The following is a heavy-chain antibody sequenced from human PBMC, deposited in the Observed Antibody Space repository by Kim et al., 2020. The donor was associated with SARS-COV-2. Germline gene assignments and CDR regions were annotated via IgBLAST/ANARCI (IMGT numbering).Heavy chain of an antibody. D-gene: IGHD3-10*01. Sequence: GGSLILSCAASGFTFSSYGMHWVRQAPGKGLEWVSLIWYDGSKKYYSDSVKGRFSISRDNSKNTVYLQMDSLRAEDTALYYCASSSSGFGELTYWGQGTLVTVSS. CDR3: ASSSSGFGELTY. CDR2: IWYDGSKK. V-gene: IGHV3-33*01. J-gene: IGHJ4*02. CDR1: GFTFSSYG.